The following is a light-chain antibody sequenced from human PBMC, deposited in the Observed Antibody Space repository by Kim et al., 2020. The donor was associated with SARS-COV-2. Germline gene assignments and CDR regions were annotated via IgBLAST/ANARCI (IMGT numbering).Light chain of an antibody. CDR3: QSRDSGGNVV. CDR2: GRN. J-gene: IGLJ2*01. Sequence: SYELTQDPAVSVALGQTVRITCQGDSLRCYYATWYQQKPRQAPLLVIFGRNNRPSGIPDRFSGSTSGNTASLTISGAQAEDEADFYCQSRDSGGNVVFGGGTKLTVL. CDR1: SLRCYY. V-gene: IGLV3-19*01.